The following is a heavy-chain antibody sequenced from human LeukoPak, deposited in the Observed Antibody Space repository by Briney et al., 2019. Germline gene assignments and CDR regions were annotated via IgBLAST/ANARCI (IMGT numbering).Heavy chain of an antibody. D-gene: IGHD3-22*01. CDR2: INAGNGNT. CDR1: GYTFTSYA. Sequence: ASVKVSCKASGYTFTSYAMHWVRQAPGQRLEWMGWINAGNGNTKYSQKFQGRVTMTTDTSTSTAYMELRSLRSDDTAVYYCARDLERVYYDSSGQAQTDYWGQGTLVTVSS. CDR3: ARDLERVYYDSSGQAQTDY. V-gene: IGHV1-3*01. J-gene: IGHJ4*02.